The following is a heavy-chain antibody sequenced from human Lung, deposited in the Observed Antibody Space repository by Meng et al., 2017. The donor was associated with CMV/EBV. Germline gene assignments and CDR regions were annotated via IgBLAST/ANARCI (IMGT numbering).Heavy chain of an antibody. Sequence: SVKVSXKASGYTFTGYFIHWVRQAPGQGLEWMGWINPNSGGTIYAQKFQGRFTMTRDTSITTAYLELSRLRSDDTAIYYCARGSVAGTAVEWVDPWGQGSLVTVSS. J-gene: IGHJ5*02. CDR3: ARGSVAGTAVEWVDP. V-gene: IGHV1-2*02. D-gene: IGHD6-19*01. CDR1: GYTFTGYF. CDR2: INPNSGGT.